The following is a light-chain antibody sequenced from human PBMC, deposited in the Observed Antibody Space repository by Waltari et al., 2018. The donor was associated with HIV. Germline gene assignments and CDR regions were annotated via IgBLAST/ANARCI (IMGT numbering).Light chain of an antibody. CDR2: RDN. CDR1: EWANQY. V-gene: IGLV3-25*03. J-gene: IGLJ2*01. CDR3: QSAGSSGTSVI. Sequence: SSDLTQARSVSVSPGQTASITCSGHEWANQYVHGYREKAGQAPVLVIHRDNERPLGIPERISGSKSGILATLTISGVLAEDEADYFCQSAGSSGTSVIFGGGTTLTVL.